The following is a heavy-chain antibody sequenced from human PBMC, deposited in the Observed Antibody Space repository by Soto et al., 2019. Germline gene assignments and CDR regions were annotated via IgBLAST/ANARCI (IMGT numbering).Heavy chain of an antibody. V-gene: IGHV3-23*01. CDR2: ISGSGGNI. CDR3: AKKPPPYDSSRYYYNYFDY. Sequence: GGSLRLSCVASGFTFSSHAMSWVRQAPGKGLEWVSDISGSGGNIYYADSVKGRFTISRDNSKNTLYLQMKTLRAEDTALYYCAKKPPPYDSSRYYYNYFDYWGQGTLVTVSS. D-gene: IGHD3-22*01. CDR1: GFTFSSHA. J-gene: IGHJ4*02.